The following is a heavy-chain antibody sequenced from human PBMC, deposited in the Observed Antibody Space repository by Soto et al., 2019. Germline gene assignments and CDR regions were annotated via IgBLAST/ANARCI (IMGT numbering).Heavy chain of an antibody. CDR1: GGTFSSYA. V-gene: IGHV1-69*12. CDR3: ARVVEYSRPPTVAYCFYCMDV. Sequence: QVQLVQSGAEVKKPGSSVKVSCKASGGTFSSYAISWVRQAPGQGLEWMGGIIPIFGTATYAQKFQGRVTITADESTSTAYMELSSLRSEDTAVDYCARVVEYSRPPTVAYCFYCMDVWGQWTTVTVSS. J-gene: IGHJ6*02. D-gene: IGHD6-6*01. CDR2: IIPIFGTA.